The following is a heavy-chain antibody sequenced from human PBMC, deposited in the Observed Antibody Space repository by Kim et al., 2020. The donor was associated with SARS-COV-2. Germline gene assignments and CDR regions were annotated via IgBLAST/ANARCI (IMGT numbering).Heavy chain of an antibody. J-gene: IGHJ4*02. Sequence: GGSLRLSCAASGFTFSSYGMHWVRQAPGKGLEWVAVISYDGSNKYYADSVKGRFTISRDNSKNTLYLQMNSLRAEDTAVYYCAKDAARYCSSTSCPRSPFDYWGQGTLVTVSS. V-gene: IGHV3-30*18. CDR3: AKDAARYCSSTSCPRSPFDY. CDR1: GFTFSSYG. CDR2: ISYDGSNK. D-gene: IGHD2-2*01.